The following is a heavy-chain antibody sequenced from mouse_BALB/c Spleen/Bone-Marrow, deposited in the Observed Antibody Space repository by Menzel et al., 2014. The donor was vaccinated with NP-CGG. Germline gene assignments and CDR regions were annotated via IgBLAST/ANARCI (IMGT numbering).Heavy chain of an antibody. CDR2: INPSNGGT. V-gene: IGHV1S81*02. J-gene: IGHJ3*01. CDR3: TREGDSPFAY. CDR1: GYTFTSYY. Sequence: GAELVKPGASVKLSCKASGYTFTSYYMYWVKQRPGQGLEWIGEINPSNGGTNFNEKFKSKATLTVDKSSSTAYMQLGSLTSEDSAVYYCTREGDSPFAYWGQGTLVTVSA. D-gene: IGHD2-13*01.